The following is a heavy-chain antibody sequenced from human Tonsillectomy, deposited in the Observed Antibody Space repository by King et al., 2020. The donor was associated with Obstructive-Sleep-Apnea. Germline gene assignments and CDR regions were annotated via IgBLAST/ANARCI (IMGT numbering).Heavy chain of an antibody. CDR2: ISYDGSNK. J-gene: IGHJ4*02. D-gene: IGHD3-22*01. CDR3: ARVSTYDSRGYSY. Sequence: VQLVESGGGVVQPGRSLRLSCAASGFTFSSYAMHWVRQAPGKGLEWVALISYDGSNKYYADSVKGRFTISRDNSKNTLYLQMNSLRTEDTAVYYCARVSTYDSRGYSYWGQGTLVTVSS. CDR1: GFTFSSYA. V-gene: IGHV3-30*04.